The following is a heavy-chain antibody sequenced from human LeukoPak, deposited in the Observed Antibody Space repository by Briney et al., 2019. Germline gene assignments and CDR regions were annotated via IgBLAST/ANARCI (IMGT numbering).Heavy chain of an antibody. CDR3: ATETGIAAAVPDY. D-gene: IGHD6-13*01. J-gene: IGHJ4*02. CDR1: GYTFTSYD. CDR2: MNPNSGNT. V-gene: IGHV1-8*01. Sequence: GASVKVSCKASGYTFTSYDINWVRQATGQGLEWMGWMNPNSGNTGYAQKFQGRVTMTRNTSISTAYMELSSLRSENTAVYYCATETGIAAAVPDYWGQGTLVTVSS.